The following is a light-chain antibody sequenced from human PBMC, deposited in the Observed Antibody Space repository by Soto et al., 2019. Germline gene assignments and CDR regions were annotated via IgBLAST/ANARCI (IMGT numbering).Light chain of an antibody. CDR3: QQRDSWPIT. V-gene: IGKV3-15*01. CDR1: QRVSSN. J-gene: IGKJ5*01. Sequence: EIIMTQSPATLSVSPGGRATLSCRASQRVSSNLAWYQQKPGQAPRLLIYGTSTRATGIPPRFSGSGSGTDFTLTINSLEPDDFAVYYCQQRDSWPITLGQGTRLEIK. CDR2: GTS.